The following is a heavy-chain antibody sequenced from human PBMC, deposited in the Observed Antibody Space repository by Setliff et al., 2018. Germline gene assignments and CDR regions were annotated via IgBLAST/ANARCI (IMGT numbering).Heavy chain of an antibody. J-gene: IGHJ4*02. Sequence: PSETLSLTCTVSGGSISSGSYYWSWIRQPAGKGLEWIGRIYTSGSTNYKPSLKSRVTISVDTSKNQFSLKLSSVTAADTAKYYCARGPPVNFGVVTPGYFEYWGQGNPVTVSS. V-gene: IGHV4-61*02. CDR1: GGSISSGSYY. D-gene: IGHD3-3*01. CDR2: IYTSGST. CDR3: ARGPPVNFGVVTPGYFEY.